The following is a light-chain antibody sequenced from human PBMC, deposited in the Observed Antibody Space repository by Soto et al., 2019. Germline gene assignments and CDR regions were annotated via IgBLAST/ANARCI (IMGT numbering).Light chain of an antibody. CDR3: QQYGSSLPYT. Sequence: EIVLTQSPGTLSLSPGQRATLSCRASQSVSSSYLAWYQHKPGRAPRLLIYGASSRAAGIPDRFSGSGSGTDFTLIISRLEPEDFAVYYCQQYGSSLPYTFGQETKLEIK. CDR1: QSVSSSY. CDR2: GAS. J-gene: IGKJ2*01. V-gene: IGKV3-20*01.